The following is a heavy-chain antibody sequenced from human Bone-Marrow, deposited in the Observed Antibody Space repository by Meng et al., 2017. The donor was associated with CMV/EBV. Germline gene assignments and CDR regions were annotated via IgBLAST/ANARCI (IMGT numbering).Heavy chain of an antibody. CDR1: GGTFSNYA. D-gene: IGHD2/OR15-2a*01. CDR2: IIPIFGTA. J-gene: IGHJ6*02. V-gene: IGHV1-69*05. CDR3: ARELILAVAGQLSGRKSDSYYYGMDV. Sequence: SVKVSCKASGGTFSNYAIIWVRQAPGQGLEWMGGIIPIFGTANYAQKFQGRVTITTDESTSTAYMELSSMRSEDTAVYYCARELILAVAGQLSGRKSDSYYYGMDVWGQGTTVTVSS.